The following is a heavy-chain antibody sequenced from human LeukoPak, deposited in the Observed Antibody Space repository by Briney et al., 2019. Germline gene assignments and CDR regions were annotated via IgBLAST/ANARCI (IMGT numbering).Heavy chain of an antibody. Sequence: SETLSLTCTVSGGSISSINYYWGWIRQAPGRGLECIGNIYYVETTYYNPSLRSRVTISVDTSKGQFSLKLTSVTAADTAVYYCAAYYYGSGSSPGFFDPWGHGTLVTVSS. CDR3: AAYYYGSGSSPGFFDP. CDR2: IYYVETT. CDR1: GGSISSINYY. J-gene: IGHJ5*02. V-gene: IGHV4-39*01. D-gene: IGHD3-10*01.